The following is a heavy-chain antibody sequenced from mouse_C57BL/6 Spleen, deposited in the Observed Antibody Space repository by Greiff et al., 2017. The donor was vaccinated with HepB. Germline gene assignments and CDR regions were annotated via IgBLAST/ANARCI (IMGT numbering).Heavy chain of an antibody. V-gene: IGHV1-52*01. CDR1: GYTFTSYW. Sequence: QVQLQQPGAELVRPGSSVKLSCKASGYTFTSYWMHWVKQSPIQGLEWIGNIDPSDSETHYNQKFKDKATLTVDKSSSTAYMQLSSLTSEDSAVYYCARSYYDYDAWYFDVWGTGTTVTVSS. D-gene: IGHD2-4*01. J-gene: IGHJ1*03. CDR3: ARSYYDYDAWYFDV. CDR2: IDPSDSET.